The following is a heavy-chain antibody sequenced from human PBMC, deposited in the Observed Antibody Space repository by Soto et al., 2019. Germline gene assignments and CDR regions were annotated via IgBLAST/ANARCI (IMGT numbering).Heavy chain of an antibody. CDR1: RGSSGSND. D-gene: IGHD3-10*01. J-gene: IGHJ3*02. Sequence: PSETLCLTCTVHRGSSGSNDWTWIRQPPGKGLEWIGYIYYSGSTNYNPSLKSRVTISVDTSKNQFSLKLSSVTAADTAVYYCARAHGSGWGAFDIWGQGTMVT. CDR2: IYYSGST. CDR3: ARAHGSGWGAFDI. V-gene: IGHV4-59*12.